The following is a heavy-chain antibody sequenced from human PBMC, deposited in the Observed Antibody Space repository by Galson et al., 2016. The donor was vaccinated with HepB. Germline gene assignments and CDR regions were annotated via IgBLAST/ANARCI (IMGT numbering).Heavy chain of an antibody. CDR1: GGSISNYY. V-gene: IGHV4-59*08. D-gene: IGHD6-19*01. CDR3: AGGWQFDY. CDR2: VPCSWSA. Sequence: SETLSLTCSVSGGSISNYYCSWIRQSPGKGLEWIGYVPCSWSAKYNPSLKRRATISVDPSNNQFSLRLSSVTVADTAVYYCAGGWQFDYWGQGTLVTVSS. J-gene: IGHJ4*02.